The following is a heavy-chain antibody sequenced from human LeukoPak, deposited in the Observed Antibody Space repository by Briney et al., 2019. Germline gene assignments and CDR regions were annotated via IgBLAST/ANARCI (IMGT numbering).Heavy chain of an antibody. Sequence: PSEALSLTCTVSGGAISSYYWSWIRQPPGKGLEWIGYIYYSGSTNYNPSLKSRVSISVDTSKNQFSLKLSSVTAADTAVYYCVRSAIDAFDIWGQGTMVTVSS. V-gene: IGHV4-59*08. CDR3: VRSAIDAFDI. CDR2: IYYSGST. D-gene: IGHD6-25*01. CDR1: GGAISSYY. J-gene: IGHJ3*02.